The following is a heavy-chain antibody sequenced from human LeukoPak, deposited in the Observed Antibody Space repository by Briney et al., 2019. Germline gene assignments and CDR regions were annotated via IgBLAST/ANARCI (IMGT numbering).Heavy chain of an antibody. Sequence: SETLSPTSAVSGYSTSSSNYWGWIRQPPGKGLEWIGSIYYSGSTSYNPSRKSRVTISVDTTKKQFSLKLSSVTAADTAVYYCARSNVVVPAAIPDYFDYWGQGTLVTVSS. CDR3: ARSNVVVPAAIPDYFDY. J-gene: IGHJ4*02. D-gene: IGHD2-2*02. CDR1: GYSTSSSNY. CDR2: IYYSGST. V-gene: IGHV4-38-2*01.